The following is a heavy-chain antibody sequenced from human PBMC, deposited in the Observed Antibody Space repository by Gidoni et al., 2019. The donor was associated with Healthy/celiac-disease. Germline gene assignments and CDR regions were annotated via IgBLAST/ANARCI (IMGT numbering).Heavy chain of an antibody. J-gene: IGHJ4*02. CDR2: IYYSGST. Sequence: QLQLQESGPGLVKPSETLSLTCTVSGGSLSSSSYYWGWIRQPPGKGLEWIGSIYYSGSTYYNPSLKSRVTISVDTSKNQFSLKLSSVTAADTAVYYCARDLVLLWFGEWGYWGQGTLVTVSS. CDR3: ARDLVLLWFGEWGY. V-gene: IGHV4-39*07. D-gene: IGHD3-10*01. CDR1: GGSLSSSSYY.